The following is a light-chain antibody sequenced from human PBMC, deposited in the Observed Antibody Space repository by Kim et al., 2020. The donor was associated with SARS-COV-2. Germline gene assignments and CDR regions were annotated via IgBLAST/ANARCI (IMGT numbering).Light chain of an antibody. J-gene: IGLJ2*01. CDR1: KLGDKY. Sequence: SYELTQLPSVSVSPGQTASITCSGDKLGDKYACWYQQKPGQSPVLVIYQDSKRPSGIPERFSGSNSGNTATLTISGTQAMDEADYYCQAWDSSYVVFGGGTQLTVL. CDR2: QDS. CDR3: QAWDSSYVV. V-gene: IGLV3-1*01.